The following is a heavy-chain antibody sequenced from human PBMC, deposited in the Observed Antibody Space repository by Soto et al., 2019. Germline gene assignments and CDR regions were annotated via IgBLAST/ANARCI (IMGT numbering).Heavy chain of an antibody. CDR3: VKGLSYLGYSSSWYGGDY. Sequence: SLRLSCAASGFTFSSYAMNWVRQAPGKGLEWVSVISGSGGSTYYADSVKGRFTISRDNSKNTLYLQMSSLRAEDTAVYYCVKGLSYLGYSSSWYGGDYWGQGTLVTVSS. D-gene: IGHD6-13*01. CDR1: GFTFSSYA. CDR2: ISGSGGST. J-gene: IGHJ4*02. V-gene: IGHV3-23*01.